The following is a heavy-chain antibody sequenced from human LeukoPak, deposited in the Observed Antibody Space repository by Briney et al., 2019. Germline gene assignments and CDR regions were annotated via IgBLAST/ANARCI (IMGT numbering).Heavy chain of an antibody. D-gene: IGHD3-3*01. J-gene: IGHJ4*02. CDR1: GGSINSRRYY. CDR3: ARHYDFWSGPYFDY. Sequence: SETLSLTCTVSGGSINSRRYYWGWIRQPPGKGLEWIGTIYSSGSSYYNPSLKSRITISVDTSKSQFSLKLRSVTAAETAVYYCARHYDFWSGPYFDYWGQGTLVTVSS. V-gene: IGHV4-39*01. CDR2: IYSSGSS.